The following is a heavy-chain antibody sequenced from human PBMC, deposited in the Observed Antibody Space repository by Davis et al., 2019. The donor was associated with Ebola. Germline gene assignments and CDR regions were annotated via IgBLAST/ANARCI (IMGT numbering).Heavy chain of an antibody. V-gene: IGHV4-59*12. Sequence: SETLSLTCTVSGGSISSYYWSWIRQPPGKGLEWIGYIYYSGSTNYNPSLKSRVTISVDTSKNQFSLKLSSVTAADTAVYYCARVSTGYSSSWYVVRPFDPWGQGTLVTVSS. CDR3: ARVSTGYSSSWYVVRPFDP. J-gene: IGHJ5*02. CDR2: IYYSGST. CDR1: GGSISSYY. D-gene: IGHD6-13*01.